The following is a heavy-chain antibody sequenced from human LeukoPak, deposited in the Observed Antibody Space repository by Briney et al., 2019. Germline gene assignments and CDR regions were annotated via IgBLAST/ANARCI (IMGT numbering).Heavy chain of an antibody. D-gene: IGHD3-10*01. CDR3: TTAYGSVDY. Sequence: GGSLKLSCAASGFTFSGSAMHWVRQASGKGLEWVGRIRSKANSYATAYAASVKGRFTISRDDSKNTAYLQMNSLKTEGTAVYYCTTAYGSVDYWGQGTLVTVSS. CDR1: GFTFSGSA. V-gene: IGHV3-73*01. CDR2: IRSKANSYAT. J-gene: IGHJ4*02.